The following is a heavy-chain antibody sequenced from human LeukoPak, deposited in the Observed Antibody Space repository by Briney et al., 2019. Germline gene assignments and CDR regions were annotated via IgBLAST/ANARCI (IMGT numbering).Heavy chain of an antibody. V-gene: IGHV4-59*01. CDR3: AAGYCSSTSCYSAGGFAFDI. Sequence: PSETLSLTCTVSGGSISSYYWSWIRQPPGKGLEWIGYIYYSGSTNYNPSLKSRVTISVDTSKNQFSLKLSSVTAADTAVYYCAAGYCSSTSCYSAGGFAFDIWGQGTMVTVSS. CDR1: GGSISSYY. J-gene: IGHJ3*02. D-gene: IGHD2-2*01. CDR2: IYYSGST.